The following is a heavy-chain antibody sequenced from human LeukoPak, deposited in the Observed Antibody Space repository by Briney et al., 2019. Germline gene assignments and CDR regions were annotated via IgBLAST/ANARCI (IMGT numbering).Heavy chain of an antibody. V-gene: IGHV1-69*06. Sequence: ASVKVSCKASGGAFSSYAISWVRQAPGQGLEWMGGIIPIFGTANYAQKFQGRVTITADKSTSTAYMELSSLRSEDTAVYYCARDLGSGWYHWFDPWGQGTLVTVSS. CDR2: IIPIFGTA. J-gene: IGHJ5*02. CDR1: GGAFSSYA. D-gene: IGHD6-19*01. CDR3: ARDLGSGWYHWFDP.